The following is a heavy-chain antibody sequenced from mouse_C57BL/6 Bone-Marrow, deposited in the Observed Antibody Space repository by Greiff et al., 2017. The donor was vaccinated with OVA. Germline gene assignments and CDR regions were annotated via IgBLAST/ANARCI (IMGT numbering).Heavy chain of an antibody. CDR1: GYTFTSYG. Sequence: VQLQQSGAELARPEASVKLSCKASGYTFTSYGISWVKQRTGQGLEWIGEIYPRSGNTYYNEKFKGKATLTADKSSSTAYMELRSPTSEDSAVYFCARDYGSSWYFDVWGTGTTVTVSS. CDR2: IYPRSGNT. J-gene: IGHJ1*03. CDR3: ARDYGSSWYFDV. V-gene: IGHV1-81*01. D-gene: IGHD1-1*01.